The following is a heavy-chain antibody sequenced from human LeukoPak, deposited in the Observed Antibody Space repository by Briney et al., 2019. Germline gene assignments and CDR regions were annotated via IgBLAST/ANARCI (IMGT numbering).Heavy chain of an antibody. V-gene: IGHV3-23*01. CDR1: GFTFSNFA. CDR3: AKHPRHCGGDCYSDFDY. J-gene: IGHJ4*02. Sequence: GGSLRLSCAATGFTFSNFAMSWIRQAPGKGLEWVSAYSGGGGRTWYAGSVKGRFTITRDNSKNTLSLQMDSLRAEDTAVYYCAKHPRHCGGDCYSDFDYWGQGTLVTVSS. CDR2: YSGGGGRT. D-gene: IGHD2-21*02.